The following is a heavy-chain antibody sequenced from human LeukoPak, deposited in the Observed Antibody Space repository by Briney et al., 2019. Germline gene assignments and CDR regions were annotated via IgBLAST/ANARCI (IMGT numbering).Heavy chain of an antibody. CDR2: IRSKAYGGTT. CDR3: TVDSGGFWPFSFDY. V-gene: IGHV3-49*03. D-gene: IGHD3-22*01. CDR1: GFTFGDYA. Sequence: GGSLRLSCTASGFTFGDYAMSWFRQAPGKGLEWVGFIRSKAYGGTTEYAASVKGRFTISRDDSKSIAYLQMNSLETEDTAMYYCTVDSGGFWPFSFDYWGQGTLVTVSS. J-gene: IGHJ4*02.